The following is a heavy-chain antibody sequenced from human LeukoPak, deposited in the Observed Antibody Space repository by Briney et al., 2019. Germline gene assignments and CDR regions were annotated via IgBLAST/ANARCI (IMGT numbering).Heavy chain of an antibody. CDR2: ISGSGGST. CDR1: GFTFSSYA. D-gene: IGHD1-7*01. CDR3: AKDLLAGTTGTVDY. Sequence: GGSLRLSCAASGFTFSSYAMSWVRQAPGKGLEWVSAISGSGGSTYYADSVKGRFTISRDNSKNTLYLQMNSLRAEDTAVYYCAKDLLAGTTGTVDYWGQGTLVTVSS. J-gene: IGHJ4*02. V-gene: IGHV3-23*01.